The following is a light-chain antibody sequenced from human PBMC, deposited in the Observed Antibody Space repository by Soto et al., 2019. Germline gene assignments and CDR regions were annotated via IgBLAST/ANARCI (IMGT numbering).Light chain of an antibody. Sequence: EIALTESPGTRSVSPGGRGTLSCRASQSVSSSYLALYQQKPGQAPRLPIYGASSRATGIPDRFSASGSGTDFPLTISRLEPEDFAVYYCQQYSSSPWTFRQGTTVDIK. V-gene: IGKV3-20*01. CDR1: QSVSSSY. CDR3: QQYSSSPWT. J-gene: IGKJ1*01. CDR2: GAS.